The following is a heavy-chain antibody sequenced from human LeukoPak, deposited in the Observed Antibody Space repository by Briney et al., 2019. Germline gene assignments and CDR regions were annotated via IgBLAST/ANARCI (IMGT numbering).Heavy chain of an antibody. CDR2: ISSTGSTL. Sequence: PGGSLRLSCATSGFTFSNFEMNWVRQAPGKGLEWVSAISSTGSTLYYADSVKGRFTISRDNARNSLHLQMNSLRAEDTAVYYCARAFVVEQDIPFDYWGLGTLVSVSS. J-gene: IGHJ4*02. CDR1: GFTFSNFE. V-gene: IGHV3-48*03. CDR3: ARAFVVEQDIPFDY. D-gene: IGHD1/OR15-1a*01.